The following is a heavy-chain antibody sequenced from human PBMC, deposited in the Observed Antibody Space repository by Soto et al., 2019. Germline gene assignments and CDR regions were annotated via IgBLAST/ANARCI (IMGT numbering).Heavy chain of an antibody. Sequence: PSETLSLTCAVYGGSFSGYYWSWIRQPPGKGLEWIGEINHSGSTNYNPSLKSRVTISVDTSKNQFSLKLSPVTAADTAVYYCARVRFRTIFGVVIISWFGPWGQGTLVTVSS. CDR3: ARVRFRTIFGVVIISWFGP. CDR1: GGSFSGYY. V-gene: IGHV4-34*01. D-gene: IGHD3-3*01. CDR2: INHSGST. J-gene: IGHJ5*02.